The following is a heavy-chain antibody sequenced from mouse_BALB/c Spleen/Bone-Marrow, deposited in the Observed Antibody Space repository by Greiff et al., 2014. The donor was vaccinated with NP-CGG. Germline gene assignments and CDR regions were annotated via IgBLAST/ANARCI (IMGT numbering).Heavy chain of an antibody. V-gene: IGHV2-9*02. D-gene: IGHD1-2*01. Sequence: VMLVESGPGLVAPSQSLSITCTVSGFSLTSYGVHWVRQPPGKGLEWLGVIWAGGSTNYNSALMSRLSISKDNSKSQVFLKMNSLQTDDTAIYYCAGITTATGAMDYWGQGTSLTVSS. CDR1: GFSLTSYG. J-gene: IGHJ4*01. CDR3: AGITTATGAMDY. CDR2: IWAGGST.